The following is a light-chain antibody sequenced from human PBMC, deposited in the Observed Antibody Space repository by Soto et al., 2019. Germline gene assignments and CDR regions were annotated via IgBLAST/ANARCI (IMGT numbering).Light chain of an antibody. Sequence: QSALTQPASVSGSPGQSITISCTGTSSDVGGYNYVSWYQQHPGKAPKLMIYDVSNRPSGVSNRFSGSKSGNTASLNISGLQAEDEADYYCSSYTSSSTLEVFGGGTKLTVL. CDR2: DVS. J-gene: IGLJ2*01. V-gene: IGLV2-14*01. CDR1: SSDVGGYNY. CDR3: SSYTSSSTLEV.